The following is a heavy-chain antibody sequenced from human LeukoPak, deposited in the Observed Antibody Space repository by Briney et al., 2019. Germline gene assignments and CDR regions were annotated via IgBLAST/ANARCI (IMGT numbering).Heavy chain of an antibody. Sequence: GSLRLSCAASGFTFSSYAMSWVRQAPGKGLEWVSAISGSGGSTYYADSVKGRFTISRDNSKNTLYLQMNSLRAEDTAVYYCAKDRVVVVPAESYFDYWGQGTLVTVSS. J-gene: IGHJ4*02. CDR3: AKDRVVVVPAESYFDY. V-gene: IGHV3-23*01. D-gene: IGHD2-2*01. CDR1: GFTFSSYA. CDR2: ISGSGGST.